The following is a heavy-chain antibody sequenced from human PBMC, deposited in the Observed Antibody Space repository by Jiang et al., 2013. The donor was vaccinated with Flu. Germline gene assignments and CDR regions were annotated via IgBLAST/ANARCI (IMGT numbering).Heavy chain of an antibody. CDR2: INPNSGGT. V-gene: IGHV1-2*04. D-gene: IGHD2-15*01. CDR1: GYTFTGYY. CDR3: ARGAGYCSGGSCHRLDAFDI. J-gene: IGHJ3*02. Sequence: SGAEVKKPGASVKVSCKASGYTFTGYYMHWVRQAPGQGLEWMGWINPNSGGTNYAQKFQGWVTMTRDTSISTAYMELSRLRSDDTAVYYCARGAGYCSGGSCHRLDAFDIWGQGTMVTVSS.